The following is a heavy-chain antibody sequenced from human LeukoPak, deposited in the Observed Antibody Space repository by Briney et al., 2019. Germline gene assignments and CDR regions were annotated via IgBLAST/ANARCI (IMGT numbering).Heavy chain of an antibody. D-gene: IGHD1-26*01. CDR2: ISAYNGNT. V-gene: IGHV1-18*01. Sequence: ASVKVSCKASGYTFTSYSINWVRQAPGQGLEWMGWISAYNGNTKYAQKPQGRVTMTTDTSTSTAYMELRSLRSDDTAVYYCARGLGGSGSYFLTFDYWGQGTLVTVSS. J-gene: IGHJ4*02. CDR1: GYTFTSYS. CDR3: ARGLGGSGSYFLTFDY.